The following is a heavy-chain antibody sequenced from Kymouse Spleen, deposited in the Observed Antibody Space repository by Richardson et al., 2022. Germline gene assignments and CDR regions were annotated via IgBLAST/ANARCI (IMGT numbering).Heavy chain of an antibody. CDR1: GGSFSGYY. CDR3: ARGEGLWFGEFMDV. J-gene: IGHJ6*02. D-gene: IGHD3-10*01. V-gene: IGHV4-34*01. CDR2: INHSGST. Sequence: QVQLQQWGAGLLKPSETLSLTCAVYGGSFSGYYWSWIRQPPGKGLEWIGEINHSGSTNYNPSLKSRVTISVDTSKNQFSLKLSSVTAADTAVYYCARGEGLWFGEFMDVWGQGTTVTVSS.